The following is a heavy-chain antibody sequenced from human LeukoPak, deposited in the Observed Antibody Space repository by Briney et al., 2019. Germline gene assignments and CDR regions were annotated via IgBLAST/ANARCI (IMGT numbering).Heavy chain of an antibody. CDR3: AKLQADYYFDY. V-gene: IGHV3-23*01. J-gene: IGHJ4*02. CDR2: VTGGGDIT. D-gene: IGHD6-13*01. Sequence: PGGSLRLSCAASGFTFSNYAMTWVRQAPGKGLEWVSVVTGGGDITDYADSVKGRFTISRDNSHNTLYLQMNSLGVEDTAVYYCAKLQADYYFDYWGQGTLVTVSS. CDR1: GFTFSNYA.